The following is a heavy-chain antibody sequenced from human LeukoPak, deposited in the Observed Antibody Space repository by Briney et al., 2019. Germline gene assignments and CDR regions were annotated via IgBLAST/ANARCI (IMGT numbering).Heavy chain of an antibody. CDR3: ASAPYSSGWYGNDY. CDR1: GFTLRCYI. Sequence: GGALRLSLAASGFTLRCYIMNWVRPAPGKGVGWVSYISSSSSTIYYADSVKGRFTISRDNAKNSLYLQMNSLRAEDTAAYYCASAPYSSGWYGNDYWGQGTLVTVSS. CDR2: ISSSSSTI. D-gene: IGHD6-19*01. J-gene: IGHJ4*02. V-gene: IGHV3-48*04.